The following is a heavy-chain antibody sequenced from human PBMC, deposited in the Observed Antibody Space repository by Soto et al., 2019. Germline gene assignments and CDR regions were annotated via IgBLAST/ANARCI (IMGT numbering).Heavy chain of an antibody. V-gene: IGHV1-46*03. J-gene: IGHJ3*02. CDR3: ARDSLGRYCSGGSCSTTTDAFDI. D-gene: IGHD2-15*01. Sequence: ASVKVSCKASGYTFTSYYMHWVRQAPGQGLEWMGIINPSGGSTSYAQKFQGRVTMTRDTSTSTVYMELSSLRSEDTAVYYCARDSLGRYCSGGSCSTTTDAFDIWGQGTMVTVSS. CDR1: GYTFTSYY. CDR2: INPSGGST.